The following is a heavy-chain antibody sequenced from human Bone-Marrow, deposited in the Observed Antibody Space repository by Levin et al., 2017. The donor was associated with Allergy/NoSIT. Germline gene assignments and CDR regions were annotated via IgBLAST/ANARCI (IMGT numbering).Heavy chain of an antibody. Sequence: SQTLSLTCAVSGASVSSDRYYWNWIRQPPGKGLEWIGYIYNSGTSYYNPSLKRRVSISLDTSRNQGSLRLSSVTAADTAGYYWANWGRLGGNRGTDYWGQGPLVPVSS. J-gene: IGHJ4*02. D-gene: IGHD3-16*01. V-gene: IGHV4-61*01. CDR3: ANWGRLGGNRGTDY. CDR2: IYNSGTS. CDR1: GASVSSDRYY.